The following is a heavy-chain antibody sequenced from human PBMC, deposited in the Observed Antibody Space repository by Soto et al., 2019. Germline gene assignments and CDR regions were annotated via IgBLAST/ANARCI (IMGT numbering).Heavy chain of an antibody. CDR2: ISSSSSTI. Sequence: GGSLRLSCAASGFTFSSYSMNWVRQAPGKGLEWVSYISSSSSTIYYTDSVKGRFTISRDNAKNSLYLQMNSLRADDTAVYYCARDHYDSSGYYDYWGQGTLVTVSS. CDR3: ARDHYDSSGYYDY. V-gene: IGHV3-48*01. D-gene: IGHD3-22*01. J-gene: IGHJ4*02. CDR1: GFTFSSYS.